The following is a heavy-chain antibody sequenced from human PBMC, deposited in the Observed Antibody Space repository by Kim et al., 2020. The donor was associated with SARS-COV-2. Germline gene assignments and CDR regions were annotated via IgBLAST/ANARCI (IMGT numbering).Heavy chain of an antibody. CDR2: IYSGGST. Sequence: GGSLRLSCAASGFTVSSNYMSWVRQAPGKGLEWVSVIYSGGSTYYADSVKGRFTISRDNSKNTLYLQMNSLRAEDTAVYYCARGAVADRIDYWGQGTLVTVSS. CDR3: ARGAVADRIDY. D-gene: IGHD6-19*01. CDR1: GFTVSSNY. V-gene: IGHV3-53*01. J-gene: IGHJ4*02.